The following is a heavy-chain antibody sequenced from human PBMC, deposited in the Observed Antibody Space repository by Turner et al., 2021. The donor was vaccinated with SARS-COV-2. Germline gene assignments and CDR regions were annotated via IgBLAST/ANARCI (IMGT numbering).Heavy chain of an antibody. CDR3: ARARWHYYDSSGYYPDAFDI. J-gene: IGHJ3*02. CDR1: GFPFSSYS. Sequence: EVQLVESGGGLVKPGGSLRLSWAASGFPFSSYSMNWVRQAPGKGLEGVSSISSSSSYIYYADSVKGRFTISRDNAKNSLYLQMNSLRAEDTAVYYCARARWHYYDSSGYYPDAFDIWGQGTMVTVSS. D-gene: IGHD3-22*01. V-gene: IGHV3-21*01. CDR2: ISSSSSYI.